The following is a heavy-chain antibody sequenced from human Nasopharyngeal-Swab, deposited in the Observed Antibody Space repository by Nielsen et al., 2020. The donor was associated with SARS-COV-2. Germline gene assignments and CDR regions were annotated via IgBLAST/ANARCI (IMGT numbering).Heavy chain of an antibody. CDR1: GFSLSTSGVG. CDR2: IYWDDDK. CDR3: AHWGYYDSSGYLFYFDY. V-gene: IGHV2-5*02. D-gene: IGHD3-22*01. Sequence: SGPTLVKPTQTLTLTCTFSGFSLSTSGVGVGWIRQPPGKALEWLALIYWDDDKRYSPSLKSRLTITKDTSKNQVVLTMTNMDPVDTATYYCAHWGYYDSSGYLFYFDYWGQGTLVTVFS. J-gene: IGHJ4*02.